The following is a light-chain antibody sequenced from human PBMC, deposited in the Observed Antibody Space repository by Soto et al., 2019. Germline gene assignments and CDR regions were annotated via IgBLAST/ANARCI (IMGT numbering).Light chain of an antibody. J-gene: IGLJ1*01. Sequence: QSVLTQPPSASETPGQRVTISCSGSSSNIGSNFVYWFQQLPGAAPKLLIYRNNQRPSGVPYRFSGSKSGTSASLAISGLRSENEADYYCAAWDDSLSAYVFGTGTKVTVL. CDR2: RNN. CDR1: SSNIGSNF. V-gene: IGLV1-47*01. CDR3: AAWDDSLSAYV.